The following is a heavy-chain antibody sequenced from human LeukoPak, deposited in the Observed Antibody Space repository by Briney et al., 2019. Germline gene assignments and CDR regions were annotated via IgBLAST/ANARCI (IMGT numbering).Heavy chain of an antibody. V-gene: IGHV4-4*07. Sequence: SETLSLTCNVSGGSISSYYWIWIRQPAGQGLEWIGRICTSGSTNYNPDLKSSVTMSVDTSTSQFSLKLSSVTAADTAVYYCARAESSTYYDSSGYSLDYYYGMDVWGQGTTVTVSS. CDR1: GGSISSYY. J-gene: IGHJ6*02. D-gene: IGHD3-22*01. CDR2: ICTSGST. CDR3: ARAESSTYYDSSGYSLDYYYGMDV.